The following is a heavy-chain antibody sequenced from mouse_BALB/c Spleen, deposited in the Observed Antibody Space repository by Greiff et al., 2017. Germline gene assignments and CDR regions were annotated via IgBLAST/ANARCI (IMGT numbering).Heavy chain of an antibody. Sequence: QVQLKQSGAELVKPGASVKLSCKASGYTFTSYWMHWVKQRPGRGLEWIGRIDPNSGGTKYNEKFKSKATLTVDKPSSTAYMQLSSLTSEDSAVYYCTREGQLGLPYYLDYWGQGTTLTVSS. J-gene: IGHJ2*01. CDR2: IDPNSGGT. D-gene: IGHD3-2*01. CDR1: GYTFTSYW. V-gene: IGHV1-62-3*01. CDR3: TREGQLGLPYYLDY.